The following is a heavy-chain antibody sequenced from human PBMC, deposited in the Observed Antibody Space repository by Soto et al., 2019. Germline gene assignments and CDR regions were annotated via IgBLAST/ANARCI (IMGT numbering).Heavy chain of an antibody. V-gene: IGHV2-5*01. CDR1: GFSFSPDGVG. CDR3: AHRLRVGTVTDGFDF. J-gene: IGHJ4*02. Sequence: SGPTLVNPTQTPTLTGTFSGFSFSPDGVGVGWIRQPPGKALEWLAVIYSNDHKRYSPSLKTRVSITKDTSKSQVVLTMTNMDPADTATYFCAHRLRVGTVTDGFDFWGQGILVTVSS. CDR2: IYSNDHK. D-gene: IGHD2-21*02.